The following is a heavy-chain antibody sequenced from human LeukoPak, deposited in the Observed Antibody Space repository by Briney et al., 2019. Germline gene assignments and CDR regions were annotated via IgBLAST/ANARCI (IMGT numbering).Heavy chain of an antibody. V-gene: IGHV1-2*02. CDR2: INPNSGGT. J-gene: IGHJ4*02. CDR1: GYTFTGYY. CDR3: ARDYYDSSGYYYWRQISDHFDY. Sequence: ASVKVSCKASGYTFTGYYMHWVRQAPGQGLEWMGWINPNSGGTNYAQKFQGRVTMTRDTSISTAYMELSRLRSDDTAVYYCARDYYDSSGYYYWRQISDHFDYWGQGTLVTVSS. D-gene: IGHD3-22*01.